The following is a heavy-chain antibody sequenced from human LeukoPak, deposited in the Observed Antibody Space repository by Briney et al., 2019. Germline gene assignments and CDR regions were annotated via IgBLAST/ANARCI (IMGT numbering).Heavy chain of an antibody. V-gene: IGHV3-23*04. CDR1: GFRFSTYA. CDR2: ISGSGDDSSSGGTT. D-gene: IGHD2-21*02. Sequence: GGSLRLSCVASGFRFSTYAISWVRQSPGKGLEWVSGISGSGDDSSSGGTTHYEDSVRGRFTISRDNSKNTLHLEMNSLRVEDTALYYCAKDYTICAGDGSSSGDAFDLWGQGTTVTVSS. J-gene: IGHJ3*01. CDR3: AKDYTICAGDGSSSGDAFDL.